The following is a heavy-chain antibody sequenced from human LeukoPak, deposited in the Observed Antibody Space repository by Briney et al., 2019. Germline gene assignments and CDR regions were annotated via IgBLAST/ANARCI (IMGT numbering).Heavy chain of an antibody. CDR2: ISPYNGNT. D-gene: IGHD3-10*01. Sequence: ASVKVSCKASGYTFTSFGITWVRQAPGQGLEWMGWISPYNGNTNCAQKLQDRVTVTTDTSTTTAHMEVRSLTSDDTAVYYCARTFGGNFRLDYWGQGTLVTVSS. CDR1: GYTFTSFG. V-gene: IGHV1-18*01. CDR3: ARTFGGNFRLDY. J-gene: IGHJ4*02.